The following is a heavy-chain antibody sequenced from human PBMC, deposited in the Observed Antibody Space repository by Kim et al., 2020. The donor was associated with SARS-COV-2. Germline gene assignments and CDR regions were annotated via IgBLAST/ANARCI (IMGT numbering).Heavy chain of an antibody. CDR3: ARGMGYSSSFNNWFDP. CDR2: IYYSGST. V-gene: IGHV4-39*01. D-gene: IGHD6-13*01. CDR1: GGSISSSSYY. Sequence: SETLSLTCTVSGGSISSSSYYWGWIRQPPGKGLEWIGSIYYSGSTYYNPSLKSRVTISVDTSKNQFSLKLSSVTAADTAVYYCARGMGYSSSFNNWFDP. J-gene: IGHJ5*02.